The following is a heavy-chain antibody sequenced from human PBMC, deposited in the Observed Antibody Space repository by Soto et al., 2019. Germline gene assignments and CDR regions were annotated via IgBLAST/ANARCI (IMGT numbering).Heavy chain of an antibody. Sequence: GGSLRLSCAASGFTFSSYGMHWVRQAPGKGLEWVAVISYDGSNKYYADSVKGRFTISRDNSKNTLYLQMNSLRAEDTAVYYCAKDGKLLGIAAAATGYWGQGTLVTVSS. CDR3: AKDGKLLGIAAAATGY. D-gene: IGHD6-13*01. V-gene: IGHV3-30*18. CDR2: ISYDGSNK. J-gene: IGHJ4*02. CDR1: GFTFSSYG.